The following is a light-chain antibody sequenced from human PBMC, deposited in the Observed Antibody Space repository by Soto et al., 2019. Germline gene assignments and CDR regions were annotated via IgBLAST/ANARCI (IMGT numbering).Light chain of an antibody. J-gene: IGKJ1*01. V-gene: IGKV3-20*01. CDR3: QQYGSSPRT. Sequence: EIVLTQSPGTLSLSPGERATLSCRASQSVSNNYLAWYQQKLGQAPRLLIYGASSRATGIPDRFSGSGSGTDFTLTIGGLEPEDFAVYYCQQYGSSPRTFGQGTKVDIK. CDR2: GAS. CDR1: QSVSNNY.